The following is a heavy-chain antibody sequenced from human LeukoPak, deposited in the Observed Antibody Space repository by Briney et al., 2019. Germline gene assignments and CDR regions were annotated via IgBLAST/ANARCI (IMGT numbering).Heavy chain of an antibody. Sequence: GGSLTLSCEGSGFTFEDFAVHWVRQAPGKGLEWVSGITRNARRVGYADSVKGRFTVSRDNARKSVYLQMNSLGLGDTAVYYCAKTPDGSGFLNDAFDVSGQG. D-gene: IGHD3-22*01. CDR3: AKTPDGSGFLNDAFDV. CDR2: ITRNARRV. V-gene: IGHV3-9*01. J-gene: IGHJ3*01. CDR1: GFTFEDFA.